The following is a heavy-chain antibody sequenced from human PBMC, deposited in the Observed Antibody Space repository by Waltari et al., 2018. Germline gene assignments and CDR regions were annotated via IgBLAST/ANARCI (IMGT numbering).Heavy chain of an antibody. D-gene: IGHD6-19*01. CDR3: ARTLRYSSGWPSRGWFDP. CDR2: INHSGST. J-gene: IGHJ5*02. Sequence: QVQLQQWGAGLLKPSETLSLTCAVYGGSFSGYYWSWIRQPPGRGLEWIGEINHSGSTNYNPSLKSRGTISVDTSKNQFSLKLSSVTAADTAVYYCARTLRYSSGWPSRGWFDPWGQGTLVTVSS. CDR1: GGSFSGYY. V-gene: IGHV4-34*01.